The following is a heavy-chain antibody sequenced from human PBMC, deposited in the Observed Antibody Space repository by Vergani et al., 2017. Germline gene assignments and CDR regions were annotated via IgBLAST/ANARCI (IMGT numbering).Heavy chain of an antibody. D-gene: IGHD3-22*01. J-gene: IGHJ4*02. CDR1: GFTFSSYA. Sequence: EVQLLESGGDLVQPGGSLRLSCVASGFTFSSYAMSWVRQAPGKGLEWVSAISGSGGSTYYADSVKGRFTISRDNSKNTLYLQMNSLRAEDTAVYYCAKADSSGYYASLVDYWGQGTLVTVSS. V-gene: IGHV3-23*01. CDR3: AKADSSGYYASLVDY. CDR2: ISGSGGST.